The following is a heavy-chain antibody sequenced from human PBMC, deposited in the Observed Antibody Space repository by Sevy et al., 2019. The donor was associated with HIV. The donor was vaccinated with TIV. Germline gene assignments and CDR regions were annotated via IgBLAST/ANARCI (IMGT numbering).Heavy chain of an antibody. CDR1: GFTFGDYA. CDR3: TRAEQYEYDSKSYYDYFDY. CDR2: IRRRAFGGTI. V-gene: IGHV3-49*03. D-gene: IGHD3-22*01. J-gene: IGHJ4*02. Sequence: GGSLRLSCTASGFTFGDYAVGWFRQAPGKGLEWVSFIRRRAFGGTIEYAASVKGRFTISKDDSQSTAYLQMNSLKTEDTAVYYCTRAEQYEYDSKSYYDYFDYWGQGTLVTVSS.